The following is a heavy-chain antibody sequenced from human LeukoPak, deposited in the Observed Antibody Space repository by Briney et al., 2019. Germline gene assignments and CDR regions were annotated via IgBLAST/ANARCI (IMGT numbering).Heavy chain of an antibody. D-gene: IGHD3-9*01. J-gene: IGHJ5*02. CDR3: AKDPEFLRYFDWLPGWFDP. CDR1: GFTFSSYA. Sequence: GGSLRLSCAASGFTFSSYAMSWVRQAPGKGLEWVSAISGSGGSTYYAGSVKGRFTISRDNSKNTLYLQMNSLRAEDTAVYYCAKDPEFLRYFDWLPGWFDPWGQGTLVTVSS. CDR2: ISGSGGST. V-gene: IGHV3-23*01.